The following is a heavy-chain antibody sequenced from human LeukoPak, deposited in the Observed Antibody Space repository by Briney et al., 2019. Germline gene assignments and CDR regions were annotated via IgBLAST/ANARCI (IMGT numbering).Heavy chain of an antibody. CDR3: ARRGYYDILTGYYNSYYYYGMDV. V-gene: IGHV1-18*01. Sequence: ASVKVSCTASGYTFTSYGISWVRQAPGQGLEWMGWISAYNGNTNYAQKLQGRVTMTTDTSTSTAYMELRSLRSDDTAVYYCARRGYYDILTGYYNSYYYYGMDVWGQGTTVTVSS. D-gene: IGHD3-9*01. CDR1: GYTFTSYG. J-gene: IGHJ6*02. CDR2: ISAYNGNT.